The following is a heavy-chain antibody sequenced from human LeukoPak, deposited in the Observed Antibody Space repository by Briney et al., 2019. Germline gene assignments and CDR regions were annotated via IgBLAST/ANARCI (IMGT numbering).Heavy chain of an antibody. D-gene: IGHD6-6*01. CDR2: ISGSGGST. V-gene: IGHV3-23*01. Sequence: GGSLRLSCAASGFTFSSYAMSWVRQAPGKGLEWVSAISGSGGSTYYADSVKGRFTISRDNSKNTLYLQMNSPRAEDTAVYYCAKDQASGSSPDAFDIWGQGTMVTVSS. CDR1: GFTFSSYA. CDR3: AKDQASGSSPDAFDI. J-gene: IGHJ3*02.